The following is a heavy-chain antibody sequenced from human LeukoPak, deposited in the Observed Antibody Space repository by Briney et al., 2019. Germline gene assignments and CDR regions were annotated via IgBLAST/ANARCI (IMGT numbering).Heavy chain of an antibody. CDR3: ARVVQSTDSSGFYLPEYFQH. CDR2: IYHSGST. V-gene: IGHV4-39*07. CDR1: GGSISSSPYY. J-gene: IGHJ1*01. D-gene: IGHD3-22*01. Sequence: PSETLSLTCTVSGGSISSSPYYWGWIRQPPGKGLEWIGSIYHSGSTYYNPSLKSRVTISVDTSKNQFSLKLRSVTAADTAVYYCARVVQSTDSSGFYLPEYFQHWGQGTLVTVSS.